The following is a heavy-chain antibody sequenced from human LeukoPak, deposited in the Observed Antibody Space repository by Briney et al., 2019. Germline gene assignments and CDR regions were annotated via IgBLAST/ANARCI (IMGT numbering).Heavy chain of an antibody. V-gene: IGHV3-30*03. CDR1: GFTFSSYG. D-gene: IGHD6-6*01. Sequence: GGSLRLSCAASGFTFSSYGIHWVRQAPGKGLAWVSIISYDGSNKYYADSVKGRFTISRDNSKNTLYLQMNSLRAEDTAVYYCALSSSSKDFDYWGQGTLVTVSS. CDR2: ISYDGSNK. CDR3: ALSSSSKDFDY. J-gene: IGHJ4*02.